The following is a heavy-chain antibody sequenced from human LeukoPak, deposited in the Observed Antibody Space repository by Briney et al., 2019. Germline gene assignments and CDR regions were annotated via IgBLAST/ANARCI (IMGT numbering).Heavy chain of an antibody. CDR3: ARVNCSSTSCSQFTRTSFDS. D-gene: IGHD2-2*01. CDR1: GFTFSSYA. Sequence: GRSLRLSCAASGFTFSSYAMHWVRQAPGKGLEWVAVISYDGSNKYYAGSVKGRFTISRDNSKNTLHLQMNSLRAEDTALYYCARVNCSSTSCSQFTRTSFDSWGQGTLVTVSS. V-gene: IGHV3-30*04. CDR2: ISYDGSNK. J-gene: IGHJ4*02.